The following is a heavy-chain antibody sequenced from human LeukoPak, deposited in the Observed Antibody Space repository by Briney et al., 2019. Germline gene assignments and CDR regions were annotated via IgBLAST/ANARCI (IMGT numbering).Heavy chain of an antibody. V-gene: IGHV3-30*04. J-gene: IGHJ4*02. CDR2: ISYDGSNK. D-gene: IGHD6-19*01. CDR1: GFTFSSYA. CDR3: ARDAQWLVFDY. Sequence: GGSLRLSCAASGFTFSSYAMHWVRQAPGKGLEWVAVISYDGSNKYYADSVKGRFTISRDNSKNTLYLQMNSLRAEDTAVYYCARDAQWLVFDYWGQGTLVTVSS.